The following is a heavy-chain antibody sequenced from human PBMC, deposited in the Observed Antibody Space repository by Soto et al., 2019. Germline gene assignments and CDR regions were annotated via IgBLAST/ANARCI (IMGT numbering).Heavy chain of an antibody. J-gene: IGHJ4*02. V-gene: IGHV4-31*03. D-gene: IGHD4-17*01. CDR1: GGSISRGGYY. Sequence: SEILSLTCTVSGGSISRGGYYWSWIRQHPGKGLEWIGYIYYSGSTYYNPSLKSRVTISVDTSKNQFSLKLSSVTAADTAVYYCARDDYGDGPSFDYWGQGTLVTVSS. CDR3: ARDDYGDGPSFDY. CDR2: IYYSGST.